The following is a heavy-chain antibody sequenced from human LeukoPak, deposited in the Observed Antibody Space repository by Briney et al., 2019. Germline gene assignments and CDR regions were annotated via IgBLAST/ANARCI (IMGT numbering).Heavy chain of an antibody. D-gene: IGHD3-10*01. CDR1: GFTFSSYA. J-gene: IGHJ4*02. V-gene: IGHV3-23*01. CDR2: ISGSGGST. Sequence: GGSLRLSCAASGFTFSSYAMSWVRQAPGKGLEWVSAISGSGGSTYYADSVKGRFTISRDNSKNTLYLQMNSLRAEDTAVYYCARVDPYTMVWGVLQSSFDYWGQGTLVTVSS. CDR3: ARVDPYTMVWGVLQSSFDY.